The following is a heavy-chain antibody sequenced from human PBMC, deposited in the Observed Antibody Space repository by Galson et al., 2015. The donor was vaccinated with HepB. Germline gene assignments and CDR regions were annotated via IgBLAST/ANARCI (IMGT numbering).Heavy chain of an antibody. CDR3: ARGGQGLLLGYYYYYMDV. J-gene: IGHJ6*03. Sequence: SLRLSCAASGFSFNTYSMHWVRQAPGKGLEWVAVIWHGGRNKYYADSVKGRFTISRDNSQNTLYLQMNSLRAEDTAVYYCARGGQGLLLGYYYYYMDVWGKGTTVSVSS. CDR1: GFSFNTYS. V-gene: IGHV3-33*08. D-gene: IGHD2-21*01. CDR2: IWHGGRNK.